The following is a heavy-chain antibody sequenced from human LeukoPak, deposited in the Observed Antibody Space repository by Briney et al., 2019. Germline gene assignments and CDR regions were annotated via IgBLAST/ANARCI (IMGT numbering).Heavy chain of an antibody. CDR3: ARVQRDVLRYFDWLGGNWFDP. CDR1: GFTFSSYW. J-gene: IGHJ5*02. Sequence: GGSLRLSCAASGFTFSSYWMHWFPQPPGKGLVGVSRINRVGSSKSYADSVKGRFTISRDNAKNTLYLQMNSLRAEDTAVYYCARVQRDVLRYFDWLGGNWFDPWGQGTLVTVSS. CDR2: INRVGSSK. V-gene: IGHV3-74*01. D-gene: IGHD3-9*01.